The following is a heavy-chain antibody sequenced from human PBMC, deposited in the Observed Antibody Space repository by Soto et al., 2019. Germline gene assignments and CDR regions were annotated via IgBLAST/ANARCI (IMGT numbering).Heavy chain of an antibody. D-gene: IGHD5-12*01. V-gene: IGHV1-46*01. CDR2: INPSGGST. J-gene: IGHJ4*02. Sequence: ASVKVSCKASGYTFTSYYMHWVRQAPGQGLEWMGIINPSGGSTSYAQKFQGRVAMTRDTSTSTVYMELSSLRSEDTAVYYCARVGAPRYSGYVPFDYWGQGTLVTVSS. CDR1: GYTFTSYY. CDR3: ARVGAPRYSGYVPFDY.